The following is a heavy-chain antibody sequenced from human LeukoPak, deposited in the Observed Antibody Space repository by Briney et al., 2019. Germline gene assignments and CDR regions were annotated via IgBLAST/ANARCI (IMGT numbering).Heavy chain of an antibody. Sequence: GGSLRLSCAASGFTFSSYGMHWVRQAPGKGLGWVSFIRYGGSNKYYADSVKGRFTISRDNSKNTLYLQMNSLRAEDTAVYCFAKDKYYDSPCSMDGRGKGST. J-gene: IGHJ6*03. CDR3: AKDKYYDSPCSMDG. V-gene: IGHV3-30*02. D-gene: IGHD3-9*01. CDR2: IRYGGSNK. CDR1: GFTFSSYG.